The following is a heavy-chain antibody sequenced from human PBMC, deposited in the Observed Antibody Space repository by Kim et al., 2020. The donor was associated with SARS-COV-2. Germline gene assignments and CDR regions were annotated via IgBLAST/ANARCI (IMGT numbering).Heavy chain of an antibody. CDR2: TNSAGSDT. Sequence: GGSLRLSCAASGFTFSSYWMHWVRQAPGKGLVWVSHTNSAGSDTNYADSVKGRFTISRDNAKNTLYLQMNSLGADDTAVYYCARGGHYDYVSLEYWGQGTLVTVSS. J-gene: IGHJ4*02. D-gene: IGHD3-10*02. V-gene: IGHV3-74*01. CDR3: ARGGHYDYVSLEY. CDR1: GFTFSSYW.